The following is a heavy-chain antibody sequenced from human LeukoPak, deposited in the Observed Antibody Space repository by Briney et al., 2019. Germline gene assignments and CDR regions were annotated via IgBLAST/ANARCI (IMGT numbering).Heavy chain of an antibody. CDR1: GDSISGYY. D-gene: IGHD5-18*01. V-gene: IGHV4-59*01. Sequence: SETLSLTCTVSGDSISGYYWSWIRQPPGKGLEWIGNVYYSGGTNYNPSLKSRLTISVDTSTNQFPLKLSSVTAADTAVYYCARGGSYGYYWGQGTLVTVSS. CDR3: ARGGSYGYY. CDR2: VYYSGGT. J-gene: IGHJ4*02.